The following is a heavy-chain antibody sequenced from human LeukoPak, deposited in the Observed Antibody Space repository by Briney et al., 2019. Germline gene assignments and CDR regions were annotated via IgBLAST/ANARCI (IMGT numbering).Heavy chain of an antibody. D-gene: IGHD6-19*01. CDR3: ATDKRSSGWYYFDY. CDR1: GCTFDDYA. CDR2: ISWNSGSI. Sequence: GGSLRLSCAASGCTFDDYAMHWVRQAPGKGLEWVSGISWNSGSIGYADSVKGRFTISRDNAKNSLYLQMNSLRAEDTALYYCATDKRSSGWYYFDYWGQGTLVTVSS. V-gene: IGHV3-9*01. J-gene: IGHJ4*02.